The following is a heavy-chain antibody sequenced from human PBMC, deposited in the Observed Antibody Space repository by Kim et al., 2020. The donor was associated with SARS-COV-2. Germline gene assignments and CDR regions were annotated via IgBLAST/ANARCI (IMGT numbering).Heavy chain of an antibody. V-gene: IGHV4-59*01. CDR3: ARSINYYGSGSYSQPSPSGMDV. CDR1: GGSISSYY. CDR2: IYYSGST. Sequence: SETLSLTCTVSGGSISSYYWSWIRQPPGKGLEWIGYIYYSGSTNYNPSLKSRVTISVDTSKNQFSLKLSSVTAADTAVYYCARSINYYGSGSYSQPSPSGMDVWGQGTTVTVSS. D-gene: IGHD3-10*01. J-gene: IGHJ6*02.